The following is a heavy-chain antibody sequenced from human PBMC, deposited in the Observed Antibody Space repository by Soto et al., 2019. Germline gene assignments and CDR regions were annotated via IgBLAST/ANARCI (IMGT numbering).Heavy chain of an antibody. CDR3: ARIVHPPHVRTASDI. J-gene: IGHJ3*02. V-gene: IGHV2-70*11. Sequence: PTQILTGTCTFSGFSRSSSGMCGSWIRQPPGKALEWLARIDWDNDKYFSTSLKTRLTISKATSKNQVVLTMTNMDPVPTATFYCARIVHPPHVRTASDIWGNGTMVTVSS. CDR2: IDWDNDK. CDR1: GFSRSSSGMC.